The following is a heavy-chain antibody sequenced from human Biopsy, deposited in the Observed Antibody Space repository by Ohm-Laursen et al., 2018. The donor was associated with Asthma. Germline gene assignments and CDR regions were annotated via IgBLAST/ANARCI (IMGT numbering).Heavy chain of an antibody. Sequence: SVTVSCKPSGYTFNSAGITWVRQAPGQGLEWMGWISVYNGNTKVAQKLQDRVTMITDTTTSTAYMELRSLRSDDTAVYFCARAVDYSHYYGIDVWGQGTTVTVS. CDR3: ARAVDYSHYYGIDV. V-gene: IGHV1-18*01. CDR1: GYTFNSAG. CDR2: ISVYNGNT. D-gene: IGHD3-10*01. J-gene: IGHJ6*02.